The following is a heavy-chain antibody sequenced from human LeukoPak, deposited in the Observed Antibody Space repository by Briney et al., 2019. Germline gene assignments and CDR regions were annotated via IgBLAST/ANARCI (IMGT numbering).Heavy chain of an antibody. V-gene: IGHV1-2*02. CDR1: GYTFTGYY. CDR2: INPNSGGT. D-gene: IGHD6-13*01. Sequence: ASVKVSCKASGYTFTGYYMHWVRRAPGQGREWMGWINPNSGGTNYAQKFQGRVTMTRDTSISTAYMELSRLRSDDTAVYYCASFIAAAESGDYWGQGTLVTVSS. J-gene: IGHJ4*02. CDR3: ASFIAAAESGDY.